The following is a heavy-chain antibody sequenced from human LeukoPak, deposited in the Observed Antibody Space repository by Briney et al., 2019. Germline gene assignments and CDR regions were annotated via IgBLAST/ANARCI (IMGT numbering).Heavy chain of an antibody. CDR3: ARGPYCTNGVCYRPHYFDY. D-gene: IGHD2-8*01. V-gene: IGHV4-34*01. Sequence: PSETLSLTCAVYGGSFSGYYWSWIRQPPGKGLEWIGEINHSGSTNYNPSLKSRVTISVDTSKNQFSLKLSSVTAADTAVYYCARGPYCTNGVCYRPHYFDYWGQGTLVTVSS. J-gene: IGHJ4*02. CDR1: GGSFSGYY. CDR2: INHSGST.